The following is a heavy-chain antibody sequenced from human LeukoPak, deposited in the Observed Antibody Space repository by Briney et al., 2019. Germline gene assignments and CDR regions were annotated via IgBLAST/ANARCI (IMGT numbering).Heavy chain of an antibody. D-gene: IGHD2-2*01. Sequence: GGSLRLSCAASGFTFSSYEMNWVRQAPGKGLEWVSYISSSGSTIYYADSVKGRFTISRDDAKNSLYLQMNSLRAEDTAVYYCASGLKDIVVVPAAWDWFDPWGQGTLVTVSS. CDR3: ASGLKDIVVVPAAWDWFDP. J-gene: IGHJ5*02. CDR1: GFTFSSYE. V-gene: IGHV3-48*03. CDR2: ISSSGSTI.